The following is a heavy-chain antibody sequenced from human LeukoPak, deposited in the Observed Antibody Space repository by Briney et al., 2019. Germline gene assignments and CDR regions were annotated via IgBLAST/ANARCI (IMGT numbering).Heavy chain of an antibody. CDR1: GESIIAYY. CDR2: VRHSGST. CDR3: AGATATGTGRAFHY. J-gene: IGHJ4*02. V-gene: IGHV4-34*01. Sequence: SETLSLTCAVYGESIIAYYWNWICQPPGKRMEWIGEVRHSGSTNYNPSLKSRVTMSVDMSKNQFSLKLNSVTAADTAVYYCAGATATGTGRAFHYWAQGNLVPVSS. D-gene: IGHD3-10*01.